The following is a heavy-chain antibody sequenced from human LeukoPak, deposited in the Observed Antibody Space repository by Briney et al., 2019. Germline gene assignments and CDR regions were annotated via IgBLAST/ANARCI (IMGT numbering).Heavy chain of an antibody. CDR1: GYNFANYW. CDR2: IFPGDSDA. D-gene: IGHD3-22*01. Sequence: GESLKISCKGSGYNFANYWIGWVRQMPGKGLEWMGIIFPGDSDARYSPSFQGQVTIPADKSISTAYLQWSSLKASDTAMYYCAKLLSSGSYSSHWFDPWGQGTLVTVSS. J-gene: IGHJ5*02. CDR3: AKLLSSGSYSSHWFDP. V-gene: IGHV5-51*01.